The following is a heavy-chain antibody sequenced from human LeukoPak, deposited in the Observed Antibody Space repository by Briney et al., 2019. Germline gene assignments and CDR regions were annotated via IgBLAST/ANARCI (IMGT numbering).Heavy chain of an antibody. Sequence: ASVKVSCKASGYTFTSYDINWVRQATGQGLEWMGWMNPNSGNTGYAQKFQGGVTMTRNTSISTAYMELSSLRPEDTAVYYCARARLSSTTDLWGQGTLVTVSS. CDR1: GYTFTSYD. CDR3: ARARLSSTTDL. V-gene: IGHV1-8*01. CDR2: MNPNSGNT. J-gene: IGHJ5*02. D-gene: IGHD2-2*01.